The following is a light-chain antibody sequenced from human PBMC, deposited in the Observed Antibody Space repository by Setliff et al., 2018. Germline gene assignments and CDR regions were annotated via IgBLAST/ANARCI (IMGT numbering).Light chain of an antibody. CDR2: AVS. J-gene: IGLJ1*01. Sequence: QSALTQPASVSGSPGQSITISCSGTSSDVGSYDLVSWYQQHPGKAPKLIIYAVSDRPSGVSNRFSGSKSGNTASLTISGLQTEDEADYYCNAYTSGSTDVFGTGTKDTVL. V-gene: IGLV2-14*03. CDR1: SSDVGSYDL. CDR3: NAYTSGSTDV.